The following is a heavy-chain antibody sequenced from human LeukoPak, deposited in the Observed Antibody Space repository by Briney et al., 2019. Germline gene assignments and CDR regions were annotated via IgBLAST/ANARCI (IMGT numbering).Heavy chain of an antibody. CDR2: IYYTGTT. D-gene: IGHD3-10*01. Sequence: SETLSLTCSVSGASITDYYWNWIRQPPGKGLEWIGYIYYTGTTYYNPSLRSRVTISVDTSKNQFSLRLSSVTAADTAVFYCAREYPWWGTMVRGVRPWYFDLWGRGTLVTVSS. J-gene: IGHJ2*01. V-gene: IGHV4-59*12. CDR1: GASITDYY. CDR3: AREYPWWGTMVRGVRPWYFDL.